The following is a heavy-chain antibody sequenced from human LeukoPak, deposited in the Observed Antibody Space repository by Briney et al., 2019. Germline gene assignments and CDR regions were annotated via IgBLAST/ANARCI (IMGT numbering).Heavy chain of an antibody. Sequence: PGGSLRLSCAASGFAFNTYWMNWVRQPPGKGLEWIGEINHSGSTNYNPSLKSRVTISVDTSKNQFSLRLSSVTAADTAVYYCARDSSIVVVPAAISGDAFDIWGQGTMVTVSS. CDR3: ARDSSIVVVPAAISGDAFDI. CDR1: GFAFNTYW. CDR2: INHSGST. J-gene: IGHJ3*02. D-gene: IGHD2-2*01. V-gene: IGHV4-34*01.